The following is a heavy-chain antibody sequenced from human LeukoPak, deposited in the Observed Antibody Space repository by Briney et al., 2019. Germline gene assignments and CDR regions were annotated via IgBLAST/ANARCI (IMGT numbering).Heavy chain of an antibody. CDR1: GFTFSSYW. CDR2: IKQDGSEK. D-gene: IGHD6-19*01. V-gene: IGHV3-7*01. J-gene: IGHJ4*02. CDR3: ARDHTVDGLVFDY. Sequence: PGGSLRLSCAASGFTFSSYWMSWVRQAPGKGLEWVASIKQDGSEKYYVDSVKGRFSISRDNAKNSLHLQMNSLRAEDTAVYYCARDHTVDGLVFDYWGQGILVTVSS.